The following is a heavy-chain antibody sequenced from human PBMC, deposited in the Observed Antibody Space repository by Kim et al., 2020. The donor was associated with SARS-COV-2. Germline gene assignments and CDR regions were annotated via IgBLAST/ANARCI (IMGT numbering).Heavy chain of an antibody. CDR2: IGGGGDPT. V-gene: IGHV3-23*01. D-gene: IGHD6-19*01. J-gene: IGHJ4*02. CDR1: GFTFSNSP. Sequence: GGSLRLSCAASGFTFSNSPMNWVRQAPGKGLEWISSIGGGGDPTYYADSVKGRFTISRDDSKNTLYLQMTSLRGEDTAVYYCATRRGGGWSYFDYWGQGSLVTVSS. CDR3: ATRRGGGWSYFDY.